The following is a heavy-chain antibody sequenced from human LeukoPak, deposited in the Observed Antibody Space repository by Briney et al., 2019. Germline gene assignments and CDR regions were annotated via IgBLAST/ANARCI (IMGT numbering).Heavy chain of an antibody. V-gene: IGHV4-39*07. D-gene: IGHD3-10*01. J-gene: IGHJ6*03. CDR2: IYHSGST. CDR3: ARDTYYYGSGSYSEIYYYYYYMDV. CDR1: GGSLSSSSYY. Sequence: PSETLSLTCTVPGGSLSSSSYYWGWIRQPPGKGLEWIGSIYHSGSTYYNPSLKSRVTISVDTSKNQFSLKLSSVTAADTAVYYCARDTYYYGSGSYSEIYYYYYYMDVWGKGTAATVSS.